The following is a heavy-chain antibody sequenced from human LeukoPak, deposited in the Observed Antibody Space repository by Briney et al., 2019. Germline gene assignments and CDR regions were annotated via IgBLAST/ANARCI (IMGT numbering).Heavy chain of an antibody. CDR1: GLTFRSYA. D-gene: IGHD6-19*01. J-gene: IGHJ6*02. Sequence: GGSLRLSCAASGLTFRSYAMHWGRQAPGKGLEWVAVISYDGSNKYYADSVKGRFTISRDNSKNTLYLQMNSLRAEDTAVYYCAKDIGVWYSSGWRYYYYGMDVWGQGTTVTVSS. V-gene: IGHV3-30-3*01. CDR3: AKDIGVWYSSGWRYYYYGMDV. CDR2: ISYDGSNK.